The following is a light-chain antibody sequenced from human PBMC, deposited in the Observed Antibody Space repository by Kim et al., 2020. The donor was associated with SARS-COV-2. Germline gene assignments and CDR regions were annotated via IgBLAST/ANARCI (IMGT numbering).Light chain of an antibody. J-gene: IGKJ4*01. CDR3: HHYHTYPLT. CDR2: DAA. Sequence: AAVGDRVTITRRPSQDIRYYLAWFRPRPGEAPEYLIFDAASLQTGVPSRFSGSGSGTDFTLTISSLQPEDFATYFCHHYHTYPLTFGGGTKVDIK. V-gene: IGKV1-16*01. CDR1: QDIRYY.